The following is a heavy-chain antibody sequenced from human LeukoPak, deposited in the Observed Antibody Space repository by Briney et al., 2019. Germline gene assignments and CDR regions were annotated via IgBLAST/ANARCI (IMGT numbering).Heavy chain of an antibody. CDR3: ARLSVVAATPNAFDI. CDR1: GGTFSSYA. Sequence: SVKVSCKASGGTFSSYAISWVRQAPGQGLEWMGGIIPIFGTANYAQKFQGRVTITTDESTSTAYMELSSLRSEDTAVYYCARLSVVAATPNAFDIWGQGTMVTVSS. J-gene: IGHJ3*02. CDR2: IIPIFGTA. D-gene: IGHD2-15*01. V-gene: IGHV1-69*05.